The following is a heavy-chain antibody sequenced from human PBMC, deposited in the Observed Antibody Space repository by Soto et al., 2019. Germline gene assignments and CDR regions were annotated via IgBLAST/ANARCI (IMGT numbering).Heavy chain of an antibody. CDR3: ARSQGSSTSLEIYYYYYYGMDV. V-gene: IGHV1-69*13. Sequence: SVKVSCKASAGTFSSYAISWVRRAPGQGLEWMGGIIPISGTANYAQKFQGRVTITADESTSTVSMELSSLRSEDTAVYFCARSQGSSTSLEIYYYYYYGMDVWGQGTTVTVSS. J-gene: IGHJ6*02. CDR1: AGTFSSYA. D-gene: IGHD2-2*01. CDR2: IIPISGTA.